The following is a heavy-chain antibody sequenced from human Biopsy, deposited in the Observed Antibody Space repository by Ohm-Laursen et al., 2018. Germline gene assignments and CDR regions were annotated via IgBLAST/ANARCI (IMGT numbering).Heavy chain of an antibody. CDR1: GFSLRNYT. J-gene: IGHJ5*02. CDR3: ARGRSHLLPDHDWFDP. V-gene: IGHV3-21*06. CDR2: ISRSTSHI. D-gene: IGHD1-14*01. Sequence: SLRLSCAASGFSLRNYTINWVRQAPGKGLEWVSSISRSTSHILYAETLKGRFTSSRDNAKNSVYLQMNNLRAEDTGVYYCARGRSHLLPDHDWFDPWGQGTLVTVSS.